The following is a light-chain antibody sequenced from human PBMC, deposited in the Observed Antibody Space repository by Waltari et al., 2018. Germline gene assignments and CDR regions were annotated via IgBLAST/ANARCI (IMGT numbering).Light chain of an antibody. CDR3: YSSDSTGLRV. J-gene: IGLJ1*01. V-gene: IGLV3-10*01. Sequence: SYELTQPPSVSVSPGQTARITCSGHELPRKYAYWFQQKSGQAPRLVIYEDTKRPSGIPERFSGSSSGIVATLTITGAQVDDEADYYCYSSDSTGLRVFGGGTTVVVL. CDR2: EDT. CDR1: ELPRKY.